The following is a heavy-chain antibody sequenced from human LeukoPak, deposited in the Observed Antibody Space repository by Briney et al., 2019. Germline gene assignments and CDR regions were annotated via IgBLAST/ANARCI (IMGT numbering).Heavy chain of an antibody. V-gene: IGHV4-59*08. J-gene: IGHJ4*02. CDR2: MHYTGST. Sequence: SETLSLTCTVSGESMSGFYWNWIRQPPGKGLEWIGYMHYTGSTNYNPSLKSRVTISIDTSKNQFSLKLSSVTAADTAVYYCASSVLWFGELPKAFFDYWGQGTLVTVSS. CDR1: GESMSGFY. CDR3: ASSVLWFGELPKAFFDY. D-gene: IGHD3-10*01.